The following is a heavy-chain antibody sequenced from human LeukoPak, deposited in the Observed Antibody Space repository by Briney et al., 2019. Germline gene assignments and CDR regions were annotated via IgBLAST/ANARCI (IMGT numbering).Heavy chain of an antibody. V-gene: IGHV4-30-4*08. D-gene: IGHD3-10*01. CDR3: ARGLGSGSYYNVGNWFDP. CDR2: IYYSGST. Sequence: PSETLSLTCTVSGGSISSGDYYWSWIRQPPGKGLEWIGYIYYSGSTYYNPSLKSRATISVDTSKNQFSLKLSSVTAADTAVYYCARGLGSGSYYNVGNWFDPWGQGTLVTVSS. J-gene: IGHJ5*02. CDR1: GGSISSGDYY.